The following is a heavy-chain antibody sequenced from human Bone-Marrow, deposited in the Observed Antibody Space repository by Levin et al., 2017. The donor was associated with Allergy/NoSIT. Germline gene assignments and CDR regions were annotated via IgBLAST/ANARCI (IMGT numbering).Heavy chain of an antibody. CDR3: ARVRGYDLMTGRSLNNGFDI. CDR1: GYSIRSEYN. Sequence: SQTLSLTCVVSGYSIRSEYNWGWVRQSPREGLEWIGSVHHSGNTFYNPSLKSRATVSVDPDPPKNEFSLNLSSVTAADPAVYFCARVRGYDLMTGRSLNNGFDIWGQGTTVVVS. D-gene: IGHD3-9*01. J-gene: IGHJ3*02. CDR2: VHHSGNT. V-gene: IGHV4-38-2*01.